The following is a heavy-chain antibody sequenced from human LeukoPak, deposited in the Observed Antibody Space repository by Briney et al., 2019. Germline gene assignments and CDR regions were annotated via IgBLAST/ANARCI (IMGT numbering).Heavy chain of an antibody. D-gene: IGHD6-13*01. CDR2: ISTSGDT. Sequence: SETLSLTCTVSGGSISSGTYYWSWIRQPAGKGLECIGRISTSGDTNYSPSLKSRVTLSLDTSKNQFSLKLSSVTAADTAVYYCARGYIAAAGTGFDYWGQGTLVTVSS. V-gene: IGHV4-61*02. CDR1: GGSISSGTYY. J-gene: IGHJ4*02. CDR3: ARGYIAAAGTGFDY.